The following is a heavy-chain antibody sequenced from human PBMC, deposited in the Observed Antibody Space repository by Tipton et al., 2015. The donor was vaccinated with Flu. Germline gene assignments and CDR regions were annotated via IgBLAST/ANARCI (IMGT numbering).Heavy chain of an antibody. CDR3: ARHTGDSVRGVIDY. Sequence: PSLTCAVSGYSISSGYYWGWVRQPPGKGLEWIGTIYHSGSTYYNLSLKSRLTMSVDTSKNQFSLKLSSVTAADTAVYYCARHTGDSVRGVIDYWGQGTLVTVSS. CDR1: GYSISSGYY. J-gene: IGHJ4*02. CDR2: IYHSGST. D-gene: IGHD3-10*02. V-gene: IGHV4-38-2*01.